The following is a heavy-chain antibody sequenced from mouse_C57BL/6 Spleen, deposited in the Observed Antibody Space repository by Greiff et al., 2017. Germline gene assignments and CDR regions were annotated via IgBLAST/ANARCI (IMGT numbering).Heavy chain of an antibody. V-gene: IGHV1-69*01. Sequence: VQLQQPGAELVMPGASVKLSCKASGYTFTSYWMHWVKQRPGQGLEWIGEIDPSDSYPNYNQKFKGKSTLTVDKSSSTASMQLSSLTSEDSAVYYCARSWKAWFAYWGQGTLVTVSA. CDR1: GYTFTSYW. CDR2: IDPSDSYP. J-gene: IGHJ3*01. CDR3: ARSWKAWFAY.